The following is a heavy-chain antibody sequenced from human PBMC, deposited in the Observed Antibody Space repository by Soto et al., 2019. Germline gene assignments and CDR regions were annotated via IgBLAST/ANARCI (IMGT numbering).Heavy chain of an antibody. CDR2: ISSSGSTR. J-gene: IGHJ6*03. CDR1: GFTFRDYY. V-gene: IGHV3-11*01. Sequence: QVQLVESGGGLVKPGGSLRLSCAASGFTFRDYYMSWIRQAPGKGLEWVSYISSSGSTRNYADSVKGRFTISRDNAKNSLFLQMNSLSAEDTTVYYYARKKGRSCCVVPYYMDAWGKGTTVTVSS. D-gene: IGHD3-3*01. CDR3: ARKKGRSCCVVPYYMDA.